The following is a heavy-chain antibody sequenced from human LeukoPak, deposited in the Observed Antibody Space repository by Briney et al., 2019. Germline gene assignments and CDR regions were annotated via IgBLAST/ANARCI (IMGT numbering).Heavy chain of an antibody. Sequence: PSETLSLTCTVSGGSISSYYWSSIRQPAGKGLEWIGRIYTSGSTNYNPSLKSRVTTSVDTSKNQFSLKLSSVTAADTAVYYCARDPQSWYDTDDAFDIWGQGTMVTVSS. CDR3: ARDPQSWYDTDDAFDI. D-gene: IGHD6-13*01. CDR1: GGSISSYY. V-gene: IGHV4-4*07. J-gene: IGHJ3*02. CDR2: IYTSGST.